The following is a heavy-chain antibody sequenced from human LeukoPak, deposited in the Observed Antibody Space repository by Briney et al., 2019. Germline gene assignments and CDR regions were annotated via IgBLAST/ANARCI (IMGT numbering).Heavy chain of an antibody. D-gene: IGHD6-6*01. CDR1: GGTFSSYA. CDR2: INPSGGST. V-gene: IGHV1-46*01. J-gene: IGHJ4*02. Sequence: GASVKVSCKASGGTFSSYAISWVRQAPGQGLEWMGIINPSGGSTSYAQKFQGRVTMTRDMSTSTVYMELSSLRSEDTAVYYCARDLEQLGVYWGQGTLVTVSS. CDR3: ARDLEQLGVY.